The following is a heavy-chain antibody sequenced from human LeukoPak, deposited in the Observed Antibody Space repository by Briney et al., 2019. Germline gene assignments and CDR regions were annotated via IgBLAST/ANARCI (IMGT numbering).Heavy chain of an antibody. V-gene: IGHV4-4*02. CDR2: IYHSGGT. Sequence: SGTLSLTCAVSGGSISSSNWWSWVRQPPGQGLEWIGEIYHSGGTNYNPSLKSRVTISVDTSKNQFSLKLSSVTAADTAVYYCAREGQQLDHDAFDIWGQGTMVTVSS. CDR3: AREGQQLDHDAFDI. J-gene: IGHJ3*02. CDR1: GGSISSSNW. D-gene: IGHD6-13*01.